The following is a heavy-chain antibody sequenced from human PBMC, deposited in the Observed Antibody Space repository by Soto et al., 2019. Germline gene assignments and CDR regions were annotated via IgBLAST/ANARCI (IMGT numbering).Heavy chain of an antibody. J-gene: IGHJ5*02. Sequence: EVQLLESGGRLIQPGGSLRLSCAPSGFTFSGSAMTWVRQAPGKGLEWVSSISGSGGNTYYADSVKGRFTISRDNSQNTISLQLTSRRADDTDLYYCARATGASVRTVIVRYNWFDSWGQGTLVTVPS. CDR3: ARATGASVRTVIVRYNWFDS. D-gene: IGHD6-25*01. V-gene: IGHV3-23*01. CDR2: ISGSGGNT. CDR1: GFTFSGSA.